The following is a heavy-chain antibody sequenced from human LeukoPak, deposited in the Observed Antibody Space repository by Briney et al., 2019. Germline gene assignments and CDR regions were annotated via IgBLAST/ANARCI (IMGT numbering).Heavy chain of an antibody. CDR3: AKDGRRYCSGGSCFVDY. D-gene: IGHD2-15*01. CDR1: GFTFDDYA. Sequence: GGSLRVSCAASGFTFDDYAMHWVRQAPGKGLEWVSGISWNSGSIGYADSVKSRFTISRDNAKNSLYLQMNSLRAEDTALYYCAKDGRRYCSGGSCFVDYWGQGTLATVSS. J-gene: IGHJ4*02. CDR2: ISWNSGSI. V-gene: IGHV3-9*01.